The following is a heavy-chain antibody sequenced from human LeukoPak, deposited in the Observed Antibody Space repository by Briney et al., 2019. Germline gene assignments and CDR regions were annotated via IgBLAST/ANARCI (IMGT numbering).Heavy chain of an antibody. CDR2: ITSSSSYI. J-gene: IGHJ6*03. D-gene: IGHD1-26*01. CDR3: ARDPYSGNYGAYYYYYMDV. CDR1: GFTFSSYN. Sequence: PGGSLRLSCAASGFTFSSYNMNWVRQAPGKGLEWVSSITSSSSYIYYADSAKGRFTISRDNAKNSLYLQMDSLRVEDTAEYYCARDPYSGNYGAYYYYYMDVWGKGTTVTVSS. V-gene: IGHV3-21*06.